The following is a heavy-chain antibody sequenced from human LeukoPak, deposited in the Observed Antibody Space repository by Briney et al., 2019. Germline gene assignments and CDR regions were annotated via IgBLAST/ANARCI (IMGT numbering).Heavy chain of an antibody. Sequence: GGSLRLSCAASGFTFSSDGMSWVRQAPGKGLEWVSAISGSGGSTYYADSVKGRFTLSRDNSKNTLYLQMNSLRAEDTAVYYCAKKGRVTAVTDYWGQGTLVTVSS. CDR2: ISGSGGST. J-gene: IGHJ4*02. V-gene: IGHV3-23*01. CDR3: AKKGRVTAVTDY. CDR1: GFTFSSDG. D-gene: IGHD4-11*01.